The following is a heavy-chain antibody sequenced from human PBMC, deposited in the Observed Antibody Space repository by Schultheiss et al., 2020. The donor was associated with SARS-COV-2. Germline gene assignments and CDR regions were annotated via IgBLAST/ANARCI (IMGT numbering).Heavy chain of an antibody. J-gene: IGHJ4*02. CDR2: IYYTGNT. Sequence: SETLSLTCAVYGGSFSGYYWSWIRQPPGKGLEWIGSIYYTGNTLCNPSLKSRVTISVDTSKNQFSLKLSSVTAEDTAVYYCASGARDTAMVLFDYWGQGTLVTVSS. CDR3: ASGARDTAMVLFDY. V-gene: IGHV4-34*01. D-gene: IGHD5-18*01. CDR1: GGSFSGYY.